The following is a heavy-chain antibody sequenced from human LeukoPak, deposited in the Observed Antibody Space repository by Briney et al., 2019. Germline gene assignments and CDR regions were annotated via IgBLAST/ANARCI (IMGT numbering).Heavy chain of an antibody. CDR2: ISGSGGST. V-gene: IGHV3-23*01. D-gene: IGHD6-19*01. CDR3: AKEGAASSGWYGDALDI. J-gene: IGHJ3*02. CDR1: GFTFSSYA. Sequence: PGGSLRLSCAASGFTFSSYAMSWVRQAPGKGLEWVSAISGSGGSTYYADSVKGRFTISRDNSKNTLYLQMNSLRAEDTAVYYCAKEGAASSGWYGDALDIWGQGTMVTVSS.